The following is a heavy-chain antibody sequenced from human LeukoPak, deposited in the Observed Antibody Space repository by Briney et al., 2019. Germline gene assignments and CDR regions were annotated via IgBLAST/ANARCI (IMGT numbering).Heavy chain of an antibody. CDR2: IRSDGGAT. CDR1: GFIFSSYN. Sequence: GGSLRLSCAASGFIFSSYNMNWVRQAPGKGLEWVSFIRSDGGATYYADSGKGRFTISRDNAKNSVFLQMNSLRAEDTAVYYCAREVVLSTSAWFEYWGQGTLVTVSS. V-gene: IGHV3-48*01. J-gene: IGHJ4*02. CDR3: AREVVLSTSAWFEY. D-gene: IGHD3-22*01.